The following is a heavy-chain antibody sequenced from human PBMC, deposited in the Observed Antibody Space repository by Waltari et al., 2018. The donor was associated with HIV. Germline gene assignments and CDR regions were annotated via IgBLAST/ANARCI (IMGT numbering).Heavy chain of an antibody. V-gene: IGHV2-5*02. CDR2: SYWDDDK. Sequence: QITLKESGPTLVKPTQTLTLTCTFSGLSLSTSGVGVGWIRQPPGKALEWLALSYWDDDKNYRQLLKSRLTITKDTSRTQVVRTMTNRDPVDTATDCCAHARMGYRSGWKYNWFDPWGQGTLVSVSS. CDR3: AHARMGYRSGWKYNWFDP. D-gene: IGHD6-19*01. J-gene: IGHJ5*02. CDR1: GLSLSTSGVG.